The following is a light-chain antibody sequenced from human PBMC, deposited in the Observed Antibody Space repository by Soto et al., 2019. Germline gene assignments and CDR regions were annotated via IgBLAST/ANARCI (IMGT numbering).Light chain of an antibody. V-gene: IGKV3-15*01. Sequence: EIVMTQSPATLSVSPGERATLSCRASQSVSSNLAWYQQKPGQAPRLLIYGASTRATGIPARFSGSGSGTEFNLTISSLQSVDFAVYYCQQYNNWPSFTFGPGTKVDIK. J-gene: IGKJ3*01. CDR1: QSVSSN. CDR3: QQYNNWPSFT. CDR2: GAS.